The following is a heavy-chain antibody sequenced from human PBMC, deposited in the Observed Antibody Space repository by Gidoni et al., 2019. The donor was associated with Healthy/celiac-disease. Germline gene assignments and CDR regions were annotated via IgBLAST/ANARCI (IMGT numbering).Heavy chain of an antibody. V-gene: IGHV1-46*01. Sequence: QVQLVQSGAEVKKPGASVKVSCKASGYTFTSYYMHWVRQAPGQGLEWMGIINPSGGSTSYAQKFQGIVNMTRDTSTSTVYMELSSLRSEDTAVYYCASNWYCSSTSCYPVLYGMDVWGQGTTVTVSS. D-gene: IGHD2-2*01. CDR1: GYTFTSYY. J-gene: IGHJ6*02. CDR2: INPSGGST. CDR3: ASNWYCSSTSCYPVLYGMDV.